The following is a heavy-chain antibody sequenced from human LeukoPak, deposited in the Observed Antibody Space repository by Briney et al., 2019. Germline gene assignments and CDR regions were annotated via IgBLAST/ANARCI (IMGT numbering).Heavy chain of an antibody. V-gene: IGHV3-30*04. CDR2: VFYDGSNK. J-gene: IGHJ6*02. D-gene: IGHD2-2*01. CDR3: ARDEVLCTSISCYVPYGMDV. Sequence: GGSLRLSCAASGFTFSSFAMHWVRQAPGKGLQWVAVVFYDGSNKYYTDSVKGRFTISRDNSRNTLYLQMNSLRAEDTAVYYCARDEVLCTSISCYVPYGMDVWGQGTTVSVSS. CDR1: GFTFSSFA.